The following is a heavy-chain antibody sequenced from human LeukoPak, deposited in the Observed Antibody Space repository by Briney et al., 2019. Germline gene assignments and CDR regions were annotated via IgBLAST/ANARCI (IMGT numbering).Heavy chain of an antibody. J-gene: IGHJ4*02. Sequence: SETLSLTCTVSGGSISSSSYYWGWIRQPPGKGLEWIGSIYYSGSTCYNPSLKSRVTISVDTSKNQFSLKLSSVTAADTAVYYCARVPTVTFFDYWGQGTLVTVSS. CDR2: IYYSGST. V-gene: IGHV4-39*01. D-gene: IGHD4-17*01. CDR3: ARVPTVTFFDY. CDR1: GGSISSSSYY.